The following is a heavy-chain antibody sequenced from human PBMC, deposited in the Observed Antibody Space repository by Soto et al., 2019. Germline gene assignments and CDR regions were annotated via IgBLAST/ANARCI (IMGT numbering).Heavy chain of an antibody. CDR3: ASADGDYDAFDI. J-gene: IGHJ3*02. CDR1: GFTFSSYS. Sequence: GGSLRLSCAASGFTFSSYSMNWVRQAPGKGLEWVSSISSSSSYIYYADSVKGRFTISRDNAKNSLYLQMNSLRAEDTAVYYCASADGDYDAFDIWGQGTMVTVSS. CDR2: ISSSSSYI. D-gene: IGHD4-17*01. V-gene: IGHV3-21*01.